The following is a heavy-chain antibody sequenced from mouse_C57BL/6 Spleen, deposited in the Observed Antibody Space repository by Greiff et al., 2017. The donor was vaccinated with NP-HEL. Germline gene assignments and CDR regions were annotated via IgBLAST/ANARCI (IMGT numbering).Heavy chain of an antibody. CDR2: INPSTGGT. CDR1: GYSFTGYY. V-gene: IGHV1-42*01. D-gene: IGHD1-1*01. CDR3: ARQDYYGSSLYFDY. Sequence: VQLQQPGAELVKPGASVKMSCKASGYSFTGYYMNWVKQSPEKSLEWIGEINPSTGGTTYNQKFKAKATLTVDKSSSTAYMQLKSLTSEDSAVYYCARQDYYGSSLYFDYWGQGTTLTVSS. J-gene: IGHJ2*01.